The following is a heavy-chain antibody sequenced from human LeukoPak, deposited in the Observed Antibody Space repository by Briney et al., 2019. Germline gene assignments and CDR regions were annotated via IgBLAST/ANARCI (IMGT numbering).Heavy chain of an antibody. Sequence: SVKVSCKASGGTFSSYAISWVRQAPGQGLEWMGGIIPIFGTANYAQKFQGRVTITTDESTSTAYMELSSLRSEDTAVYYCARGVSGAGTLGGYGWFDPWGQGTLVTVSS. CDR2: IIPIFGTA. CDR1: GGTFSSYA. J-gene: IGHJ5*02. CDR3: ARGVSGAGTLGGYGWFDP. D-gene: IGHD6-13*01. V-gene: IGHV1-69*05.